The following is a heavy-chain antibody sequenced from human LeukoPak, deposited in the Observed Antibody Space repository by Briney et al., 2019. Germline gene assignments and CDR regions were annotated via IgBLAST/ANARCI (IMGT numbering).Heavy chain of an antibody. CDR1: GFTFTSYE. D-gene: IGHD3-10*01. Sequence: GGSLRLSCGGSGFTFTSYEINWVRQAPGKGLEWVSYISSRGSTIYYADSVKGRFTISRDNAKNSLYLQMNSLRAEDTAVYYCARLRGSGSPNYYYYGMDAWGKGTTVTVSS. CDR2: ISSRGSTI. CDR3: ARLRGSGSPNYYYYGMDA. V-gene: IGHV3-48*03. J-gene: IGHJ6*04.